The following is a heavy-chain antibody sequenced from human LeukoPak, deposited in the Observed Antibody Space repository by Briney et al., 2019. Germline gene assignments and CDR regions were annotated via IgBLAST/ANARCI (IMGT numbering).Heavy chain of an antibody. D-gene: IGHD3-16*01. V-gene: IGHV1-2*02. J-gene: IGHJ3*02. CDR3: AREMGDWGPPSYGDAFDI. CDR2: INPNSGGT. CDR1: GYTFTGYY. Sequence: GASVKVSCKASGYTFTGYYMHWVRQAPGQGLEWMGWINPNSGGTNYAQKFQGRVTMTRDTSISTAYMELSRLRSDDTAVYYCAREMGDWGPPSYGDAFDIWGQGTMVTVSS.